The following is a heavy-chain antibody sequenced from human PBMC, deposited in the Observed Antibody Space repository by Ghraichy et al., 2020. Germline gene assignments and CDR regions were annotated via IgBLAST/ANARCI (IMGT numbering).Heavy chain of an antibody. CDR3: ARPYQMLMNDAFDI. J-gene: IGHJ3*02. D-gene: IGHD2-2*01. V-gene: IGHV4-34*01. CDR2: INHNGNT. CDR1: GGSFSGY. Sequence: SETLSLTCAVYGGSFSGYWSWIRQSPGRGLEWIGEINHNGNTTYNPSLKSRVTISVDTSKNQFSLKLSSVTAADTAVYYCARPYQMLMNDAFDIWGRGTMVNISS.